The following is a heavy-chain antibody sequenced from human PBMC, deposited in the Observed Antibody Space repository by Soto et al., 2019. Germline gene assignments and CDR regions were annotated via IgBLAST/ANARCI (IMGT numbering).Heavy chain of an antibody. CDR2: FDPEDGKT. CDR3: ATHYSDFWSGYYTF. CDR1: GYTFTGYY. D-gene: IGHD3-3*01. Sequence: WASAKVSCKASGYTFTGYYMHWVRQTPGRGLEWMGGFDPEDGKTIYAQKFQGRVTMTEDSSTETAYMALSSLRSEDTAVYYCATHYSDFWSGYYTFWGQGTLVTVSS. V-gene: IGHV1-24*01. J-gene: IGHJ4*02.